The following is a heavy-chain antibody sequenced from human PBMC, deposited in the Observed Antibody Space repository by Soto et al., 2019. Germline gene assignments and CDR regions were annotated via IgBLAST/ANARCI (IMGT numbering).Heavy chain of an antibody. D-gene: IGHD2-15*01. CDR2: TYYRSKWYN. V-gene: IGHV6-1*01. Sequence: SRTVSLTCDISGDSVSSNSAAWNWIRQSPSRGLEWLGRTYYRSKWYNDYAVSVKSRITINPDTSKNQFSLQLNSVTPGDTAVYYCARGLGYCSGGSCPVSNWFDPWGQGTLVTVSS. CDR1: GDSVSSNSAA. CDR3: ARGLGYCSGGSCPVSNWFDP. J-gene: IGHJ5*02.